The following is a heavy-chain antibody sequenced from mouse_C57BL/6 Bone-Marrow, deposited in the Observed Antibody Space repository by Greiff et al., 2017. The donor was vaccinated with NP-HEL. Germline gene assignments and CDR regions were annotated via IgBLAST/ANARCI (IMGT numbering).Heavy chain of an antibody. CDR1: GFSLTSYG. V-gene: IGHV2-5*01. Sequence: VQVVESGPGLVQPSQSLSITCTVSGFSLTSYGVHWVRQSPGKGLEWLGVIWRGGSTDYNAAFMSRLSITKDNSKSQVFFKMNSLQADDTSIYYCAAPNWFYAMDYWGQGTSVTVSS. J-gene: IGHJ4*01. D-gene: IGHD4-1*01. CDR3: AAPNWFYAMDY. CDR2: IWRGGST.